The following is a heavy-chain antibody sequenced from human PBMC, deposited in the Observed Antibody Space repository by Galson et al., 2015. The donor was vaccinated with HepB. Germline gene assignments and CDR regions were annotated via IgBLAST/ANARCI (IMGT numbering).Heavy chain of an antibody. CDR2: ISGSGGST. Sequence: SLRLSCAASGFTFSSYAMSWVRQAPGKGLEWVSAISGSGGSTYYADSVKGRFTISRDNSKNTLYLQMNSLRAEDTAVYYCAKGGCSSTSCYNNWFDPWGQGTLVTVSS. D-gene: IGHD2-2*01. CDR1: GFTFSSYA. J-gene: IGHJ5*02. CDR3: AKGGCSSTSCYNNWFDP. V-gene: IGHV3-23*01.